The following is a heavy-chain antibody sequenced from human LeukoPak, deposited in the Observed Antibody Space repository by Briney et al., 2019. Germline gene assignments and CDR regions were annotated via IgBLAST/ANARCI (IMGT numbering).Heavy chain of an antibody. CDR2: IYTSGST. CDR1: GGSISSGSYY. CDR3: AREAVVVNWFDP. D-gene: IGHD2-2*01. J-gene: IGHJ5*02. Sequence: SETLSLTCTVSGGSISSGSYYWSWIWQPAGKGLEWIGRIYTSGSTNYNPSLKSRVTISVDTSKNQFSLKLSSVTAADTAVYYCAREAVVVNWFDPWGQGTLVTVSS. V-gene: IGHV4-61*02.